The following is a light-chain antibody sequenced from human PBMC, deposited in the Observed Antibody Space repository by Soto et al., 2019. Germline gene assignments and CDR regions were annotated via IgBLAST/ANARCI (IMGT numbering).Light chain of an antibody. J-gene: IGKJ3*01. CDR1: QGINNY. CDR3: QQYNRYPFS. Sequence: DIQMTQSPSSLSASVGDRVTITCRASQGINNYLAWFQQKPGKAPTSLIYAASTLQRGVPSKFSGSGSGTDLTLTISGLQYEEVATDDCQQYNRYPFSFRPGTVVDVK. CDR2: AAS. V-gene: IGKV1-16*02.